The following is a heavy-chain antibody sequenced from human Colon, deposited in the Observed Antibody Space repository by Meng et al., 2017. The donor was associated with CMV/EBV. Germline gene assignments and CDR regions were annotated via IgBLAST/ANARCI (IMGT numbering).Heavy chain of an antibody. CDR2: IFSTNGGT. Sequence: CQASGYTFSTHHVHWVRQAPGQGPEWIGIIFSTNGGTKIAQSFQGRVTVTRDTSTSTVYMDLSSLGSEDTAVYYCATEIPGSAYFDYWGQGTLVTVSS. D-gene: IGHD2-21*01. CDR1: GYTFSTHH. J-gene: IGHJ4*02. V-gene: IGHV1-46*01. CDR3: ATEIPGSAYFDY.